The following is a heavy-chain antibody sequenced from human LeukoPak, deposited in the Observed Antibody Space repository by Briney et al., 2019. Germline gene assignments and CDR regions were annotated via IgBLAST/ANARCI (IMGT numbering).Heavy chain of an antibody. V-gene: IGHV4-4*02. CDR3: ARSGPYSSSWYYAFDI. Sequence: SETLSLTCAVSGGSISSSNWWSWVRQPPGKGLEWIGEIYHSGSTNYNPSLKSRVTISVDKSKNQFSLKLSSVTAADTAVYYCARSGPYSSSWYYAFDIWGQGTMVTVSS. CDR2: IYHSGST. D-gene: IGHD6-13*01. CDR1: GGSISSSNW. J-gene: IGHJ3*02.